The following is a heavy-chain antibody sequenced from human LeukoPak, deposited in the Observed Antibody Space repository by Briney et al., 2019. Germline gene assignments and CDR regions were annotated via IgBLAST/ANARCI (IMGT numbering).Heavy chain of an antibody. J-gene: IGHJ4*02. V-gene: IGHV3-23*01. CDR3: ARDLTGYYSSLGY. CDR2: ISGSGGST. CDR1: GFTFSSYW. Sequence: GGSLRLSCAASGFTFSSYWMSWVRQAPGKGLEWVSAISGSGGSTYYADSVKGRFTISRDNSKNTLYLQMNSLRAEDTAVYYCARDLTGYYSSLGYWGQGTLVTVSS. D-gene: IGHD3-9*01.